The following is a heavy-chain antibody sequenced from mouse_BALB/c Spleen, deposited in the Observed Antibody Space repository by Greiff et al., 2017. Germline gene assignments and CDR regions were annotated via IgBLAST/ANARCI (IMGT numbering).Heavy chain of an antibody. CDR3: ARERYKGYFDY. D-gene: IGHD2-14*01. J-gene: IGHJ2*01. V-gene: IGHV1-9*01. CDR2: ILPGSGST. CDR1: GYTFSSYW. Sequence: VQLQQSGAELMKPGASVKISCKATGYTFSSYWIEWVKQRPGHGLEWIGEILPGSGSTNYNEKFKGKATFTADTSSNTAYMQLSSLTSEDSAVYYCARERYKGYFDYWGQGTTLTVSS.